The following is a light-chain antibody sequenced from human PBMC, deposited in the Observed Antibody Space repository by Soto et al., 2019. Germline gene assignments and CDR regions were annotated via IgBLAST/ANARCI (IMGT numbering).Light chain of an antibody. CDR3: QQHSNWPPVIT. V-gene: IGKV3-11*01. CDR1: QTFSSH. CDR2: DAS. Sequence: EIVLTQSPATLSLSPGERATLSCRASQTFSSHLAWYQQKPGQAPRLLIYDASKRATGIPARFRGRGSGTDFTLTISSLEPEDFAVYYCQQHSNWPPVITFGQGTRLEIK. J-gene: IGKJ5*01.